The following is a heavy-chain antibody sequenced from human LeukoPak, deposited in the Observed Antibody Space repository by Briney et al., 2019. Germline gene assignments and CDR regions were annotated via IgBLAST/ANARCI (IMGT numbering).Heavy chain of an antibody. V-gene: IGHV1-18*01. CDR2: ISAYNGNT. CDR3: AREWELPPRGAFDT. J-gene: IGHJ3*02. Sequence: ASVKVSCKASGYTFTSYGISWVRQAPGQGLEWMGWISAYNGNTNYAQKLQGRVTMTTDTSTSTAYMELRSLRSDDTAVYYCAREWELPPRGAFDTWGQGTMVTVSS. D-gene: IGHD1-26*01. CDR1: GYTFTSYG.